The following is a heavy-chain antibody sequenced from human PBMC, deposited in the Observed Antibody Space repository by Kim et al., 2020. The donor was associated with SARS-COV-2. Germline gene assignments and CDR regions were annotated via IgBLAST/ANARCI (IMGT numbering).Heavy chain of an antibody. CDR3: ARLTAAGTFDP. Sequence: GGSLRLFCAASGFTVSSNYMSWVRQAPGKGLEWVSVIYSGGSTYYADSVKGRFTISRDNSKNTLYLQMNSLRAEDTAVYYCARLTAAGTFDPWGQGTLVTVSS. D-gene: IGHD6-13*01. CDR1: GFTVSSNY. V-gene: IGHV3-66*01. CDR2: IYSGGST. J-gene: IGHJ5*02.